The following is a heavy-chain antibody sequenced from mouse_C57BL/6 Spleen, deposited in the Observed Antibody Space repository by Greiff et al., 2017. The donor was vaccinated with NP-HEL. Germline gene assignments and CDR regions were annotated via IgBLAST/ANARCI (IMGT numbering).Heavy chain of an antibody. V-gene: IGHV1-72*01. CDR1: GYTFTSYW. D-gene: IGHD1-1*01. CDR2: IDPNSGGT. J-gene: IGHJ2*01. CDR3: AVYYYGSSSLHFDY. Sequence: VQLQQSGAELVKPGASVKLSCKASGYTFTSYWMHWVKQRPGRGLEWIGRIDPNSGGTKYNEKFKSKATLTVDKPSSTAYMQLSSLTSEESAVYYCAVYYYGSSSLHFDYWGQGTTLTVSS.